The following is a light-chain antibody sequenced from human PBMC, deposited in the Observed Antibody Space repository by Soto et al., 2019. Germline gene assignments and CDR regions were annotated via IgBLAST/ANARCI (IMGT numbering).Light chain of an antibody. Sequence: AIQLTQSPSSLSVSVGDRVTITCRASQGISSALAWYQQKPGKAPKLLIYDASSLESGVPSRFSGSGSGTDFTLTISSLQPEDFATYYCQQFNSYSITFGQGTRLEIK. CDR1: QGISSA. V-gene: IGKV1-13*02. CDR2: DAS. J-gene: IGKJ5*01. CDR3: QQFNSYSIT.